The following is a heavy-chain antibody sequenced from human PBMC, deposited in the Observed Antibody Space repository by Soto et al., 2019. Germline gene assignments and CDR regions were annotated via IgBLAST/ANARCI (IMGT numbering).Heavy chain of an antibody. J-gene: IGHJ2*01. CDR3: GEIYGDYGNWYFDL. V-gene: IGHV4-30-4*01. CDR2: IYSRGST. CDR1: GGSISRCDFY. Sequence: QVQLQESGPGLVKPSQTLSLTCTVSGGSISRCDFYLSWIRKPPGKVLQWLASIYSRGSTYYTSSLKRRVTISVDPSKNQFALMLSSVTAADTAVSYGGEIYGDYGNWYFDLWGRGTLVTVSS. D-gene: IGHD4-17*01.